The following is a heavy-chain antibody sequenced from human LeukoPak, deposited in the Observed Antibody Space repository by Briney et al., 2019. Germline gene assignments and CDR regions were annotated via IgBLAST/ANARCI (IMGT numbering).Heavy chain of an antibody. CDR1: GGSFSGYY. D-gene: IGHD2-2*01. Sequence: SETLSLTCAVYGGSFSGYYWSWIRQPPGKGLEWIGEINHSGSTNYNPSLKSRVTISVDTSKNQFPLKLSSVTAADTAVYYCARLGVRVVPAAVFDYWGQGTLVTVSS. CDR2: INHSGST. V-gene: IGHV4-34*01. J-gene: IGHJ4*02. CDR3: ARLGVRVVPAAVFDY.